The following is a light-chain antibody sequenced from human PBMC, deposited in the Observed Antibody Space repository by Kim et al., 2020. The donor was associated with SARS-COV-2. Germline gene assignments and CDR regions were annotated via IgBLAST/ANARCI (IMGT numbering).Light chain of an antibody. V-gene: IGKV3-11*01. Sequence: LSPGETATLSCRASQSVSNFIAWYPQKPGQAPRLLIYDASNRAPGIPARFSGSGSGTDFTLTISSLEPEDFAVYYCQQRTNWPPFTFGQGTKLEI. CDR3: QQRTNWPPFT. J-gene: IGKJ2*01. CDR2: DAS. CDR1: QSVSNF.